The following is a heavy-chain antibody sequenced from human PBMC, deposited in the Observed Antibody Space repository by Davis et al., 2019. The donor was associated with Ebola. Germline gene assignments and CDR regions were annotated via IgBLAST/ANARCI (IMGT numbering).Heavy chain of an antibody. V-gene: IGHV3-23*01. CDR2: ISGSGGST. J-gene: IGHJ4*02. CDR3: AKEKNRGYSYAALFDS. CDR1: GFTFSSYA. D-gene: IGHD5-18*01. Sequence: GESLKISCAASGFTFSSYAMSWVRPAPGKGLEWVSTISGSGGSTYYADSVKGRFTISRDNSKNSLYLQMNSLRAEDTAVYFCAKEKNRGYSYAALFDSWGQGTLVTVSS.